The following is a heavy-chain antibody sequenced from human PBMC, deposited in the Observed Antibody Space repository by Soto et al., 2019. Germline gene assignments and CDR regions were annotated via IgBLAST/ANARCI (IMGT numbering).Heavy chain of an antibody. J-gene: IGHJ4*02. CDR2: SNSDGSDT. CDR1: GFTFSSYW. D-gene: IGHD6-19*01. Sequence: GGSLRLSCAASGFTFSSYWMYWVRQAPGKGLVWVSRSNSDGSDTNYADSVKGRFTISRDNAKNTLYLQMNSLRAGDTAVYYCARDRGWSLFDYWGQGTMVTVSS. CDR3: ARDRGWSLFDY. V-gene: IGHV3-74*01.